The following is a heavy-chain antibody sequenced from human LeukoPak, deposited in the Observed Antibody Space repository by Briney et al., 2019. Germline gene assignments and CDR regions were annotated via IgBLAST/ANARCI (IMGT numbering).Heavy chain of an antibody. Sequence: GGSLRLSCAASGSTFDDYAMHWVRQAPGKGLEWVSGISWNSGSIGYADSVKGRFTISRDNAKNSLYLQMNSLRAEDTALYYCAKGAIPDYYYYGMDVWGQGTTVTVSS. V-gene: IGHV3-9*01. CDR3: AKGAIPDYYYYGMDV. J-gene: IGHJ6*02. CDR1: GSTFDDYA. CDR2: ISWNSGSI.